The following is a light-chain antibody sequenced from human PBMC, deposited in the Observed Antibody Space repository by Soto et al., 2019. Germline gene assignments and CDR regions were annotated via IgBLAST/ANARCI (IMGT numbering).Light chain of an antibody. CDR1: QTISNY. Sequence: DIQMTQSPPSLSASVGDRVTITCRESQTISNYLNWYQQKSGQAPKLLIYTAASLQSGVPSRFSGSGSGTDFTLTITTLQPEDFATYYCQQSYSAPTTFGGGTKVDIK. CDR3: QQSYSAPTT. CDR2: TAA. J-gene: IGKJ4*01. V-gene: IGKV1-39*01.